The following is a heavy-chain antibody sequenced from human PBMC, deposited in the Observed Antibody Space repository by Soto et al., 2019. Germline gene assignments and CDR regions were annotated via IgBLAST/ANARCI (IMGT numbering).Heavy chain of an antibody. CDR1: GYTFTNYY. V-gene: IGHV1-2*02. J-gene: IGHJ4*02. CDR2: INPNDGGT. D-gene: IGHD3-16*01. CDR3: ARDPCDDGGVTLAY. Sequence: QVQLVQSGAEVKKPGASVKVSCKPSGYTFTNYYIQWVRQAPGQGLEWMGWINPNDGGTNYEQKFQGRVAVTRDTSIRTAYMELYRLTSDDTAVYYCARDPCDDGGVTLAYWGQGTLVTVSS.